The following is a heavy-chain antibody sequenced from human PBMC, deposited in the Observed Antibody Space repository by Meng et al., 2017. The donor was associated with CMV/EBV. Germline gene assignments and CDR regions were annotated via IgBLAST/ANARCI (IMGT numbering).Heavy chain of an antibody. J-gene: IGHJ5*02. CDR2: IRFDGSSE. Sequence: GESLKISCVVSGVTFSSYDMFWVRQAPGKGLEWVAFIRFDGSSEYYADSEKGRFTISRDDSEDTLYLRMNSLRSEDTAMYYCARKYSSSSRWFDPWGQGTQVTVSS. V-gene: IGHV3-30*02. CDR3: ARKYSSSSRWFDP. CDR1: GVTFSSYD. D-gene: IGHD4-11*01.